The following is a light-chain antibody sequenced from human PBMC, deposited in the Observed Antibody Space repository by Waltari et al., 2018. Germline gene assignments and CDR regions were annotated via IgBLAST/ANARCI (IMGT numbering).Light chain of an antibody. Sequence: QSALTQPASVSGSPGQSITIFCTGTSSDVGGYNLFSWYQQYPGNAPKLLIYDVTQSPSGVSDRFSCFKSCNTPSLHISGLQTEDEADYYCNSYTSSTTLGVFGTGTKVTVL. V-gene: IGLV2-14*03. CDR2: DVT. CDR1: SSDVGGYNL. CDR3: NSYTSSTTLGV. J-gene: IGLJ1*01.